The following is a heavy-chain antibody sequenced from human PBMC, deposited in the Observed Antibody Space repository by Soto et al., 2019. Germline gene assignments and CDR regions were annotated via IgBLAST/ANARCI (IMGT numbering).Heavy chain of an antibody. CDR3: ARSWAAAASWNPLFDI. CDR2: INRSGIT. D-gene: IGHD6-13*01. Sequence: TLSLTCVFSSSAFGGYYWKWIAESTGKGLEWIGEINRSGITNYNSSLKSRVTISVDTSKNQFSLKLSSVTAADTAVYYCARSWAAAASWNPLFDIWGQGTMVT. CDR1: SSAFGGYY. V-gene: IGHV4-34*01. J-gene: IGHJ3*02.